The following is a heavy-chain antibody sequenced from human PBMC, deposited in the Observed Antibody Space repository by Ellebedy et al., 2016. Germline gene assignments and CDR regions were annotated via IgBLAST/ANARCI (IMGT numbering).Heavy chain of an antibody. D-gene: IGHD3-10*01. Sequence: GESLKISXAASGGIFSGTSMNWVRQAPGKGLEWVALMSNNGDNIQYADSVKGRFTISRDNSKNTLFLQMNSLRTDDTGVYYCAKGEGPGAYLVDHWGQGTLVTVSS. CDR2: MSNNGDNI. V-gene: IGHV3-30-3*01. CDR1: GGIFSGTS. CDR3: AKGEGPGAYLVDH. J-gene: IGHJ4*02.